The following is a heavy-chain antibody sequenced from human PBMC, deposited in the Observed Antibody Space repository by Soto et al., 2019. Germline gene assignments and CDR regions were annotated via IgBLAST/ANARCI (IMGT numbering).Heavy chain of an antibody. V-gene: IGHV3-23*01. CDR1: GFTFSNYA. CDR3: ARPQEGARTYCYLDI. J-gene: IGHJ6*03. Sequence: EVQLLESGGGLVQPGGSLRLSCAASGFTFSNYAMNWVRQAPGKGLEWVSSISGSGGATYYADSVKGRFTISRDNSGSTLYLQMNSLRAEDTAVYSCARPQEGARTYCYLDIWGKGTTVTVSS. CDR2: ISGSGGAT.